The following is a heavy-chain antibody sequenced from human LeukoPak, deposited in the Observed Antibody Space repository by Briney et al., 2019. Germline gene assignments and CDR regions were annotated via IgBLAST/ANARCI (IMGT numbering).Heavy chain of an antibody. J-gene: IGHJ5*02. CDR2: IMPLFGTA. CDR1: GYTFTGYY. Sequence: SVKVSCKASGYTFTGYYMHWARQAPGQGLEWLGGIMPLFGTAGYAQKFQGRVTITKDESTRTVYLELTSLTSDDTAVYYCARDVHGDYGSGWFDPWGQGTLVSVSS. D-gene: IGHD4-17*01. CDR3: ARDVHGDYGSGWFDP. V-gene: IGHV1-69*05.